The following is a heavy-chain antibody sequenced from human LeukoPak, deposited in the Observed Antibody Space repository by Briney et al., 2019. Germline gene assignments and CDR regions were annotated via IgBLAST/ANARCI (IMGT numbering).Heavy chain of an antibody. Sequence: PSETLSLTCPVSGGPLNNISYYGGGNPQPPGKGPGWIGGFYYSGSTYYNPSLKSRVTISVDTSKNQFSLKLSSVTAADTAVYYCARTYSSSWYYYYYMDVWGKGTTVTVSS. CDR1: GGPLNNISYY. J-gene: IGHJ6*03. V-gene: IGHV4-39*07. CDR3: ARTYSSSWYYYYYMDV. D-gene: IGHD6-13*01. CDR2: FYYSGST.